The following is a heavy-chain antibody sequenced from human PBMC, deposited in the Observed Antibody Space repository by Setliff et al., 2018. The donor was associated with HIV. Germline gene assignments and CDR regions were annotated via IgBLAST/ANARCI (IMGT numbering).Heavy chain of an antibody. J-gene: IGHJ1*01. CDR3: ARARLRGGESGFQH. D-gene: IGHD2-21*01. Sequence: GGSLRLSCAGSGNRFSDYYMSWIRQAPGKGLEWVSYISSSGDTTYYADSVKGRFTISRDNAKNSLYLQMKSLRAEDTALYYCARARLRGGESGFQHWGQGTLGTVSS. V-gene: IGHV3-11*04. CDR1: GNRFSDYY. CDR2: ISSSGDTT.